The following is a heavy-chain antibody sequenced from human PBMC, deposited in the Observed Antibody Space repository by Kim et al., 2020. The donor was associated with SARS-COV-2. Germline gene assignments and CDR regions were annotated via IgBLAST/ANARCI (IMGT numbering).Heavy chain of an antibody. Sequence: GGSLRLSCAASGFTFSSYAMHWVRQAPGKGLEWVAVISYDGSNKYYADSVKGRFTISRDNSKNTLYLQMNSLRAEDTAVYYCARDGSSGSYYVRWGQGTLVTVSS. J-gene: IGHJ4*02. V-gene: IGHV3-30*04. CDR1: GFTFSSYA. CDR3: ARDGSSGSYYVR. CDR2: ISYDGSNK. D-gene: IGHD1-26*01.